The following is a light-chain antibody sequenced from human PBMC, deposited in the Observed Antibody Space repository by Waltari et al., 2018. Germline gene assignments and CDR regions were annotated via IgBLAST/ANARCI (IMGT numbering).Light chain of an antibody. CDR3: QNHERLPAV. Sequence: EIVFTQSPGTLSLSPGERATLSCRASQSIGSYLVLYQQKPGQAPRLLIYGASSRAAGIPDRFSGRGSGTDFSLTNSRLEPEDFAVYYCQNHERLPAVFGQGTKVEIK. CDR2: GAS. CDR1: QSIGSY. V-gene: IGKV3-20*01. J-gene: IGKJ1*01.